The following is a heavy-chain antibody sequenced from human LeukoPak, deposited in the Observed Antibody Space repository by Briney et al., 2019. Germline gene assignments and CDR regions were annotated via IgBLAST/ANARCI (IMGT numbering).Heavy chain of an antibody. Sequence: SETLSLTCTVSGGSINSYYWSWIRQPPGKGLEWIGYIYYSGSTNYNPSLKSRVTISVHTSKNQFSLKLSSVTAADTAVYYCARGFGAPRYSGSIRLSRKGAFDIWGQGTMVTVSS. V-gene: IGHV4-59*12. CDR1: GGSINSYY. CDR2: IYYSGST. J-gene: IGHJ3*02. D-gene: IGHD1-26*01. CDR3: ARGFGAPRYSGSIRLSRKGAFDI.